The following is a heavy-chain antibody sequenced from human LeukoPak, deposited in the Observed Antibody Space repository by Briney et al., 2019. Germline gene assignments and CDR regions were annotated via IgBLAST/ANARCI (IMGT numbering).Heavy chain of an antibody. CDR1: GFTLSSYW. CDR2: IKQDGSEI. V-gene: IGHV3-7*03. D-gene: IGHD6-19*01. J-gene: IGHJ4*02. Sequence: GGSLKLSCAASGFTLSSYWMSWVRQAPGKGLEWVANIKQDGSEIYYVASVKGRFTISRDNAKTSLYLQMNSLRAEDTAVYYCARIAVAAFDYWGQGTLVTVSS. CDR3: ARIAVAAFDY.